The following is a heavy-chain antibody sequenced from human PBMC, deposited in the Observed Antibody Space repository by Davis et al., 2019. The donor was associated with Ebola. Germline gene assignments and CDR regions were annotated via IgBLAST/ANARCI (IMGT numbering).Heavy chain of an antibody. V-gene: IGHV3-74*01. Sequence: GESLKISCAASGFTFSSYWMHWVRQAPGKGLVWVTRINSDGSSTSYADSVKGRFTIPRDNAKNTLYLQMNSLRAEDTAVYYCARDLVVLRFLEDQMNYYYYGMDVWGQGTTVTVSS. D-gene: IGHD3-3*01. J-gene: IGHJ6*02. CDR3: ARDLVVLRFLEDQMNYYYYGMDV. CDR2: INSDGSST. CDR1: GFTFSSYW.